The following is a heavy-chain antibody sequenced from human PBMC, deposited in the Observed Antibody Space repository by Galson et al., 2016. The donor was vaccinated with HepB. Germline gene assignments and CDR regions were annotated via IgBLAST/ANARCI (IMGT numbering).Heavy chain of an antibody. Sequence: TLSLTCTVSGDSISSGGYYWSWIRQHPGKGLEWIGYIFYSGSTYYNPSLKSRLTMSVDTSKNQFSLKLSSVTAADTAVYYCARDYYTRFDYWGQGTLVTVSS. CDR3: ARDYYTRFDY. CDR2: IFYSGST. D-gene: IGHD1-26*01. J-gene: IGHJ4*02. CDR1: GDSISSGGYY. V-gene: IGHV4-31*03.